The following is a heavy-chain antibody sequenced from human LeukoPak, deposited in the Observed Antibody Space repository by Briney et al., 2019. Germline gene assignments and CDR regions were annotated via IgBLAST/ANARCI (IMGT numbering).Heavy chain of an antibody. CDR1: GYTFTSYY. CDR3: ARSGMATPDNWFDP. CDR2: INPNSGGT. D-gene: IGHD5-24*01. V-gene: IGHV1-2*02. J-gene: IGHJ5*02. Sequence: ASVKVSCKASGYTFTSYYMHWVRQAPGQGLEWMGWINPNSGGTNYAQKFQGRVTMTRDTSISTAYMELSRLRSDDTAVYYCARSGMATPDNWFDPWGQGTLVTVSS.